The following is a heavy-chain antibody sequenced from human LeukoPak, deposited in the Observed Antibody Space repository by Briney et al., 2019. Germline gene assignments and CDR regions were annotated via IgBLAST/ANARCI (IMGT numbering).Heavy chain of an antibody. J-gene: IGHJ4*02. CDR2: IDSDGSTT. CDR1: GFTFSRYR. V-gene: IGHV3-74*01. CDR3: ARDSIAAAGDFDY. D-gene: IGHD6-13*01. Sequence: PGGSLRLSCAVSGFTFSRYRMHWVRQAPGKGLVWVSRIDSDGSTTAYADSVKGRFTISRDNAKNTLYLQMNSLRAEDTAVYYCARDSIAAAGDFDYWGQGTLVTVSS.